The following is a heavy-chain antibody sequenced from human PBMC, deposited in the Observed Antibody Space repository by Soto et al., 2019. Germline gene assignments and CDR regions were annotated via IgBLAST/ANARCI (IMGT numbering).Heavy chain of an antibody. CDR1: GGSFSGYY. D-gene: IGHD2-15*01. V-gene: IGHV4-34*01. Sequence: PSETLSLTCAVYGGSFSGYYWSWIRQPPGKGLEWIGEINHSGSTNYNPSLKSRITISVDTSKNQFSLKLSSVTAADTAVYYCTKDRVPDGIYSFDYWGQGALVTVSS. J-gene: IGHJ4*02. CDR3: TKDRVPDGIYSFDY. CDR2: INHSGST.